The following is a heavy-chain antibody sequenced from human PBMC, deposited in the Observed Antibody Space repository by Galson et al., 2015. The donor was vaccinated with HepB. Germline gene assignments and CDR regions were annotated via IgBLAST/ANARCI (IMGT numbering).Heavy chain of an antibody. CDR2: IYYRGST. V-gene: IGHV4-59*01. Sequence: TLSLTCTVSGGSISSYYWSWIRQPPGKGLEWIGYIYYRGSTNYNPSLKSRVTISVDTSKNQFSLKLSSVTAADTAVYYCARARSSGSPSYYFDYWGQGTLVTVSS. CDR3: ARARSSGSPSYYFDY. D-gene: IGHD3-22*01. CDR1: GGSISSYY. J-gene: IGHJ4*02.